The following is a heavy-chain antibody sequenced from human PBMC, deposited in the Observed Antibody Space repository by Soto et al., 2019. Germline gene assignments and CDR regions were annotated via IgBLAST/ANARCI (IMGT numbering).Heavy chain of an antibody. Sequence: GGSLRLSCAASGVTFSNYAMSWVPQAPGKGLEWVSGIRDGDGSTYYADSVTGRFTISRDNSKNTLYLQMNNLRAEDTALYYCAKPAYRTAFDIWGQGTMVTVSS. CDR2: IRDGDGST. V-gene: IGHV3-23*01. D-gene: IGHD4-4*01. CDR3: AKPAYRTAFDI. CDR1: GVTFSNYA. J-gene: IGHJ3*02.